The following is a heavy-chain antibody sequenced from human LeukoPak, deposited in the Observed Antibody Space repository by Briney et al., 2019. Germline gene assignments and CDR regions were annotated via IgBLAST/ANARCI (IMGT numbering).Heavy chain of an antibody. CDR3: ARVQGSPY. CDR2: ITGDSTYI. J-gene: IGHJ4*02. V-gene: IGHV3-21*01. Sequence: GGSLRLSCAASGFTFSDYTLNWVRQPPGKGLGWVSSITGDSTYIYYADSVKGRFTVSRDNAKNSLYLHINSLRAEDTAVYYCARVQGSPYWGQGTLVTVSS. CDR1: GFTFSDYT.